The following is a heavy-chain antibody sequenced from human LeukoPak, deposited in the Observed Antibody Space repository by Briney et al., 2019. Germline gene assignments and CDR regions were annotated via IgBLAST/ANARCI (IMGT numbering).Heavy chain of an antibody. CDR1: GFTFSTYA. Sequence: GGSLRLSCAASGFTFSTYAMSWVRQAPEKGLEWVSTLTGRGGGTYYADSVKGRFAISRGDSKNTLYLQMTSLRAEDTAVYYCAKEGGYYYDSSGHTLCDALAVWGQGTMVTVSS. J-gene: IGHJ3*01. D-gene: IGHD3-22*01. CDR3: AKEGGYYYDSSGHTLCDALAV. V-gene: IGHV3-23*01. CDR2: LTGRGGGT.